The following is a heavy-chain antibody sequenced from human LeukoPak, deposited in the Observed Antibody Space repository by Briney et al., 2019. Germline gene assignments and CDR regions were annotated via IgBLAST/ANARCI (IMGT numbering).Heavy chain of an antibody. CDR2: MRQDGGEI. Sequence: GGTLRLSCAASGFTFSSYGMSWVRQAPGKGLEWVANMRQDGGEIYYVDSVKGRFTISRDNAKNSLHLEMNSLRAEDTAVYYCARDKIVGATHFDSWGQGTLVTVSS. CDR1: GFTFSSYG. CDR3: ARDKIVGATHFDS. V-gene: IGHV3-7*01. J-gene: IGHJ4*02. D-gene: IGHD1-26*01.